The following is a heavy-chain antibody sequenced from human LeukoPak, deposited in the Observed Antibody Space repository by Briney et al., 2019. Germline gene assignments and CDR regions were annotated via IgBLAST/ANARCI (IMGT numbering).Heavy chain of an antibody. D-gene: IGHD2-15*01. Sequence: ASVKVSCKASGYTFTGYYMHWVRQAPGQGLEWMGWINPNSGGTNYAQKFQGRVTMTRDTSISTAYMELSRLRSDDTAVYYCARVPVLSVHYCSGGSCYSEILGSNWFDPWGQGTLVTVSS. CDR2: INPNSGGT. V-gene: IGHV1-2*02. CDR3: ARVPVLSVHYCSGGSCYSEILGSNWFDP. CDR1: GYTFTGYY. J-gene: IGHJ5*02.